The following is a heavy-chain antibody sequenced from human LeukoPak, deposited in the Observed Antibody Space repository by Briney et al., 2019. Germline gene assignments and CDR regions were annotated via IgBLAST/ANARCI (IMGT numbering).Heavy chain of an antibody. CDR3: ARGRRLRSYWYFDL. Sequence: SETLSLTCAVSGGSISTYYWNWIRQPPGKGLEWIGYIYYSGSTNYNLSLKDRVTISVDTSKNQFSLQLSSVTPADTAIYYCARGRRLRSYWYFDLWGRGSLVTVSS. V-gene: IGHV4-59*01. D-gene: IGHD4-17*01. J-gene: IGHJ2*01. CDR1: GGSISTYY. CDR2: IYYSGST.